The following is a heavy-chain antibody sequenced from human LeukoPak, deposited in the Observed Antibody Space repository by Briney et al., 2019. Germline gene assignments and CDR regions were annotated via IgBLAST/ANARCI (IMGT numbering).Heavy chain of an antibody. D-gene: IGHD1-26*01. J-gene: IGHJ4*02. Sequence: PSETMSLTCTVSGGSISSYYWSWIRQPPGKGLEWIGDIYYSGSTNYNPSLKSRVTISVDTSKNQFSLRLSSVTAADTAVYYSARLASGSYGPLTPFDYWGQGTLVTVSS. CDR2: IYYSGST. V-gene: IGHV4-59*08. CDR1: GGSISSYY. CDR3: ARLASGSYGPLTPFDY.